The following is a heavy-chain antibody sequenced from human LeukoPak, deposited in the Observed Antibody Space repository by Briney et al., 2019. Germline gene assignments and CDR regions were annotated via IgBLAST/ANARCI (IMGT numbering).Heavy chain of an antibody. CDR3: APIQLWISGFDY. CDR1: GFTFSSYA. J-gene: IGHJ4*02. Sequence: GRSLRLSCAASGFTFSSYAMHWVRQAPGKGLEWAAVISYDGSNKYYADSVKGRFTISRDNSKNTLHLQMNSLRAEDTAVYYCAPIQLWISGFDYWGQGTLVTVSS. D-gene: IGHD5-18*01. V-gene: IGHV3-30*04. CDR2: ISYDGSNK.